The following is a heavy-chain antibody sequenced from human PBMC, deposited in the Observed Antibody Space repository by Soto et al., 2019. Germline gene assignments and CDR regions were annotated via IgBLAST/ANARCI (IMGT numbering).Heavy chain of an antibody. CDR3: ARGSPLYGDYAAWLDP. Sequence: QVQLQQWGAGLLKPSETLSLTCAVYGGSFSGYYWSWIRQSPGKGLEWIGEINHSGSTNYNPSLKSRVTISVDTSKNQFSLKMSSVTAADTAVYYCARGSPLYGDYAAWLDPWGPGTLVTVSS. D-gene: IGHD4-17*01. V-gene: IGHV4-34*01. J-gene: IGHJ5*02. CDR1: GGSFSGYY. CDR2: INHSGST.